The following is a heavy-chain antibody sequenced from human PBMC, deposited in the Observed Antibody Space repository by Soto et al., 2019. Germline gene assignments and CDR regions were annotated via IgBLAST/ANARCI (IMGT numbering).Heavy chain of an antibody. J-gene: IGHJ6*02. CDR3: ARSDYYGSGGDGLDD. D-gene: IGHD3-10*01. CDR2: MNPNNGNT. V-gene: IGHV1-8*01. CDR1: GYTFTSYD. Sequence: ASVKVSCKASGYTFTSYDINWVRQATGQGLEWMGWMNPNNGNTDYAQKFQGRVTMTRDTSTSTAYMELSSLRSEDTAVYYCARSDYYGSGGDGLDDWGQGTTVTVSS.